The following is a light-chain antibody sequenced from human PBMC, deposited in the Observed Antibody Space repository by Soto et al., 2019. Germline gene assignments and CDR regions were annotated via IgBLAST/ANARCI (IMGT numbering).Light chain of an antibody. CDR1: QTISSW. V-gene: IGKV1-5*03. CDR2: KAS. Sequence: DIQMTQSPSTLSGSVGDRVTITCRASQTISSWLAWYQQKPGKAPKLLIYKASTLKSGVPSRLSGSGSGTEFTLTISSLQPDDFVTYYCQHYNSYSEAFGQGPKVERK. J-gene: IGKJ1*01. CDR3: QHYNSYSEA.